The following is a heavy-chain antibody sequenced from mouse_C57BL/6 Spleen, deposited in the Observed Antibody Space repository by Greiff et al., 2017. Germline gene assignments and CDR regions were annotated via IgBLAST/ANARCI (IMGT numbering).Heavy chain of an antibody. V-gene: IGHV14-4*01. CDR2: IDPENGDT. CDR3: TSGYGNYDAMDY. Sequence: VQLQQSGAELVRPGASVKLSCTASGFNIKDDYMHWVKQRPEQGLEWIGWIDPENGDTEYASKFQGKATITADTSSNTAYLQLSSLTSDDTAVYYCTSGYGNYDAMDYWGQGTSVTVSS. J-gene: IGHJ4*01. CDR1: GFNIKDDY. D-gene: IGHD2-10*02.